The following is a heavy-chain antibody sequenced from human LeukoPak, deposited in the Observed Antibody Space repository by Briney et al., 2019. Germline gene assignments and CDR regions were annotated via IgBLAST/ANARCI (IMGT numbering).Heavy chain of an antibody. J-gene: IGHJ4*02. CDR2: IYHSGST. CDR1: GGSISSSNW. V-gene: IGHV4-4*02. CDR3: ARSKARVLHGDYDY. D-gene: IGHD4-17*01. Sequence: PSGTLSLTCAVSGGSISSSNWWSWVRQPPGKGLEWIGEIYHSGSTNYNPSLKSRVTISVDTSKNQFSLKLSSVTAADTAVYYCARSKARVLHGDYDYWGQGTLVTVSS.